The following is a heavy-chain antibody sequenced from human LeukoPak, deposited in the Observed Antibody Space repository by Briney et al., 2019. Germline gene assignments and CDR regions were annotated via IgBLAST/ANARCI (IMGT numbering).Heavy chain of an antibody. CDR1: GGSISSYY. CDR3: ARGDGYNSFDY. V-gene: IGHV4-59*01. Sequence: SETLSLTCTVPGGSISSYYWSWIRQPPGKGLEWIGYIYYSGSTNYNPSLKSRVTISVDTSKNQFSLKLSSVTAADTAVYYCARGDGYNSFDYWGQGTLVTVSS. D-gene: IGHD5-24*01. CDR2: IYYSGST. J-gene: IGHJ4*02.